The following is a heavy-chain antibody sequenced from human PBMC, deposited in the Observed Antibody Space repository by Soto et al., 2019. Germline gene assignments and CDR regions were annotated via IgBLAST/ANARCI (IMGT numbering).Heavy chain of an antibody. Sequence: EASVKVSCKASGGTFSSYTISWVRQAPGQGLEWMVRIIPILGIANYAQKFQGRVTITADKSTSTAYMELSSLRSEDTAVYYCARGSSTMVRGVIDYWGQGTLVTVSS. CDR3: ARGSSTMVRGVIDY. V-gene: IGHV1-69*02. J-gene: IGHJ4*02. CDR1: GGTFSSYT. D-gene: IGHD3-10*01. CDR2: IIPILGIA.